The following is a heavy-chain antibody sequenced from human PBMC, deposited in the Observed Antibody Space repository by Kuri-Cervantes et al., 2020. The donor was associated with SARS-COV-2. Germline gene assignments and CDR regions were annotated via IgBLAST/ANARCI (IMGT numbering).Heavy chain of an antibody. Sequence: GGSLRLSCAASGFTFSSYAMHWVRQAPGKGLEWVAVISYDGSNKYYADSVKGRFTISRDNSKNTLYLQMNSLRAEDTAVYYCARPVDSSGYGRLDYRGQGTLVTASS. V-gene: IGHV3-30-3*01. J-gene: IGHJ4*02. D-gene: IGHD3-22*01. CDR3: ARPVDSSGYGRLDY. CDR2: ISYDGSNK. CDR1: GFTFSSYA.